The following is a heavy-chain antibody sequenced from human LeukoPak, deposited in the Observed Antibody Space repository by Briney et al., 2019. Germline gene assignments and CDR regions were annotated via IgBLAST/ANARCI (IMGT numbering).Heavy chain of an antibody. J-gene: IGHJ4*02. D-gene: IGHD6-13*01. Sequence: SETLSLTCAVYGGSFSGYYWSWIRQPPGKGLEWIGEINHSGSTNYNPSLKSRVTISVDTSKNQFSLKLSSVTAADTAVYYCARSDLAAPASFDYWGQGTLVTVSS. V-gene: IGHV4-34*01. CDR3: ARSDLAAPASFDY. CDR2: INHSGST. CDR1: GGSFSGYY.